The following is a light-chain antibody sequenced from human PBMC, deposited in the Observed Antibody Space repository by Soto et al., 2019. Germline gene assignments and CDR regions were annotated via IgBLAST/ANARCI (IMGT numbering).Light chain of an antibody. CDR1: HSVSSSY. CDR2: GAS. Sequence: EIVLTQSPGTLSLSPGERATLSCRASHSVSSSYLAWYQQKPGQAPRLLIYGASSRATGIPDRFSGSGSGTDFTLTISRLEPEDFAVYYCQQYDSSPLTFGQGTKVDIK. V-gene: IGKV3-20*01. CDR3: QQYDSSPLT. J-gene: IGKJ1*01.